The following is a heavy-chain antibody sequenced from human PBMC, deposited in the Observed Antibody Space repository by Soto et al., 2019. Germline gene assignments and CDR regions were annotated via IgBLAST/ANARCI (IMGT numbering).Heavy chain of an antibody. CDR2: ISSSSSTI. Sequence: GGSLRLSCAASGFTFSSYSMNWVRQAPGKGLEWVSYISSSSSTIYYADSVKGRFTISRDNAKNSLYLQMNSLRDEDAAVYYARGENSSDGYYYYYYGMDVWGQGTTVTVSS. CDR1: GFTFSSYS. J-gene: IGHJ6*02. V-gene: IGHV3-48*02. CDR3: RGENSSDGYYYYYYGMDV. D-gene: IGHD3-22*01.